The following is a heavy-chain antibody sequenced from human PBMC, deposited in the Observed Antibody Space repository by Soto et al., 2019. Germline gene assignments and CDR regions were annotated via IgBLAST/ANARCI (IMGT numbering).Heavy chain of an antibody. J-gene: IGHJ4*02. CDR2: IYYSGST. D-gene: IGHD3-22*01. CDR3: VRGSYYYDHSDYYHY. CDR1: GGSISSSSYY. V-gene: IGHV4-39*07. Sequence: PSETLSLTCTVSGGSISSSSYYWGWIRQPPGKGLEWIGSIYYSGSTYYNPSLKSRVTISVDTSKNQFSLKLSSVTAADTAVYYCVRGSYYYDHSDYYHYSSQRTLDTVSA.